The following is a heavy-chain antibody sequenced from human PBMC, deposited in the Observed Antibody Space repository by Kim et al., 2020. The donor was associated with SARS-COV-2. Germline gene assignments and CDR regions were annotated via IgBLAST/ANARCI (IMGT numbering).Heavy chain of an antibody. J-gene: IGHJ4*02. CDR3: AKGSLDFDY. CDR2: GST. Sequence: GSTYYADSVTGRFTISRDNAKNTLYLQMNSLRAEDTAVYYCAKGSLDFDYWCPGTLVTVSS. V-gene: IGHV3-23*01.